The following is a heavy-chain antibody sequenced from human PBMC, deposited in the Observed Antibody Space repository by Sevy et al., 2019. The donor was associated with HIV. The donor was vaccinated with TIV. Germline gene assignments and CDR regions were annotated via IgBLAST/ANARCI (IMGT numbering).Heavy chain of an antibody. CDR2: IIPIFGTA. J-gene: IGHJ4*02. D-gene: IGHD3-22*01. V-gene: IGHV1-69*13. CDR3: ARQKYYYDSSGYYYVQTYYFDY. Sequence: ASVKVSCKASGGTFSSYAISWVRQAPGQGLEWMGGIIPIFGTANYAQKFQGRVTITADESTSTAYMELSSLRSEDTAVYYCARQKYYYDSSGYYYVQTYYFDYWGQGTLVTVSS. CDR1: GGTFSSYA.